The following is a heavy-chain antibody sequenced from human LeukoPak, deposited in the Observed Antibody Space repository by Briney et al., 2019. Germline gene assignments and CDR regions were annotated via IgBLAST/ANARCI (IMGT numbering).Heavy chain of an antibody. CDR3: AKAIWAYSSSWTSFDH. D-gene: IGHD6-13*01. J-gene: IGHJ4*02. Sequence: GGSLRLSCAASGFTFSSYAMNWVRQAPGKGLEWVSAISGSGGRTYYADSVKGRFTISRDNSKNTVYLQMNSLRAEDTAVYYCAKAIWAYSSSWTSFDHWGQGTLVTVSS. CDR2: ISGSGGRT. CDR1: GFTFSSYA. V-gene: IGHV3-23*01.